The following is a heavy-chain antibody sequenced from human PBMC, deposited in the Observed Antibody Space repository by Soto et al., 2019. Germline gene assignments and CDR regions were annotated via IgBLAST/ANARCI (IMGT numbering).Heavy chain of an antibody. D-gene: IGHD3-16*02. V-gene: IGHV4-34*01. J-gene: IGHJ6*02. CDR2: INHSEST. CDR1: GGSLSGYY. Sequence: SETLSLTCAVYGGSLSGYYWSWIRQPPGKGLEWIGEINHSESTNYNPSLKSRGTISLDTSKNQFSLKLSSVTAADTAVYYCARGALYEYVWGSYRQYYYYGMDVWGQGTTVTVSS. CDR3: ARGALYEYVWGSYRQYYYYGMDV.